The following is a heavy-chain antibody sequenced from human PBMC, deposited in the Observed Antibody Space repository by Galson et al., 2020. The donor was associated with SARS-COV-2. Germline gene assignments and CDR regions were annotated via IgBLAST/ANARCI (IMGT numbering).Heavy chain of an antibody. CDR3: AKDLRRAPTITMIVVVNTYYYGMDV. CDR1: GFTFSSYG. D-gene: IGHD3-22*01. V-gene: IGHV3-30*18. CDR2: ISYDGSNK. Sequence: GGSLRLSCAASGFTFSSYGMHWVRQAPGKGLEWVAVISYDGSNKYYADSVKGRFTISRDNSKNTLYLQMNSLRAEDTAVYYCAKDLRRAPTITMIVVVNTYYYGMDVWGQGTTVTVSS. J-gene: IGHJ6*02.